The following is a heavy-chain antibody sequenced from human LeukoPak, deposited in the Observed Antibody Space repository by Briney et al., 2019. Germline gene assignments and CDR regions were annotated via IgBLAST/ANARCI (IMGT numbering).Heavy chain of an antibody. CDR3: ARDRLLLWFGELSRDAFDI. CDR1: GFTFSSYW. J-gene: IGHJ3*02. D-gene: IGHD3-10*01. V-gene: IGHV4-34*01. CDR2: INHSGST. Sequence: GSLRLSCAASGFTFSSYWMSWIRQPPGKGLEWIGEINHSGSTNYNPSLKSRVTISVDTSKNQFSLKLSSVTAADTAVYYCARDRLLLWFGELSRDAFDIWGQGTMVTVSS.